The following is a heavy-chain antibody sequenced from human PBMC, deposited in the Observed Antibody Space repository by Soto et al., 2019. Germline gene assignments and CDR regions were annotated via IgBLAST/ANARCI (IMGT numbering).Heavy chain of an antibody. V-gene: IGHV4-39*01. CDR2: IYYSGST. J-gene: IGHJ6*02. CDR1: GGSISSSSYY. D-gene: IGHD6-19*01. CDR3: ARRQSKSIKYGMDV. Sequence: TLSLTCTVSGGSISSSSYYWGWIRQPPGKGLEWIGSIYYSGSTYYNPSLKSRVTISVDTSKNQFSLKLSSVTAADTAVYYCARRQSKSIKYGMDVWGQGTTVTVSS.